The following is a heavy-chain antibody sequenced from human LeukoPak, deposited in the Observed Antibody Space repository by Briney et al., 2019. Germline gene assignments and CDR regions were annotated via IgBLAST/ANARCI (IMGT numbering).Heavy chain of an antibody. CDR2: INPANGNA. D-gene: IGHD3-10*01. CDR3: AKDRGGTGDFDY. V-gene: IGHV1-3*01. CDR1: GYPFISYV. Sequence: SVKVSCKASGYPFISYVLHWVRQAPGQRLEGMGWINPANGNAEYSQKFQGRLTLTRDPSATTAYMELSSLRSDDMAVYYCAKDRGGTGDFDYWGQGPLVTVSS. J-gene: IGHJ4*02.